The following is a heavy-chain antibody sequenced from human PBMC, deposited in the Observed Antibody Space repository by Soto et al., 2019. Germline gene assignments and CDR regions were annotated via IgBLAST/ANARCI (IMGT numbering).Heavy chain of an antibody. J-gene: IGHJ4*02. V-gene: IGHV4-39*01. CDR2: IYFRGNT. CDR1: GDSINSDKYY. Sequence: PSETLSLTCSVSGDSINSDKYYWGWIRRPPGKGLEWIGSIYFRGNTYYNPSLQTRVTISLDKSKSQFSLKSEDTAVYYCTSDGGIGPRPIFDYWGQGTLVTVSS. CDR3: IGPRPIFDY. D-gene: IGHD6-6*01.